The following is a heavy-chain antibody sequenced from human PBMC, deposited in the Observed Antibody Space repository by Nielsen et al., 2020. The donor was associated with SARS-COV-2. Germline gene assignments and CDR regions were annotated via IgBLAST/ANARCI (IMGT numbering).Heavy chain of an antibody. Sequence: GGFLRLSCAASGFTFSSYAMHWVRQAPGKGLEWVAVISYDGSNKYYADSVKGRFTISRDNSKNTLYLQMNSLRAEDTAVYYCARDGSGWYIGYWGQGTLVTVSS. CDR1: GFTFSSYA. D-gene: IGHD6-19*01. V-gene: IGHV3-30-3*01. J-gene: IGHJ4*02. CDR3: ARDGSGWYIGY. CDR2: ISYDGSNK.